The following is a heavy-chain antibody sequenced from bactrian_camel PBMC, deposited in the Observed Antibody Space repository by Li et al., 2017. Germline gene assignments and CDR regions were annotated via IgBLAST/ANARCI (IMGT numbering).Heavy chain of an antibody. CDR1: GYTRSSKC. V-gene: IGHV3S40*01. D-gene: IGHD3*01. J-gene: IGHJ6*01. CDR2: IFIGTGRT. CDR3: AAHYSISSRCTISNNFDR. Sequence: VQLVESGGGSVQSGGSLTLTCVAPGYTRSSKCIGWFRQVPGNQREWVGGIFIGTGRTYYSDSLKGRFTISQDNAKNTVFLQMDSLKPEDTGMYYCAAHYSISSRCTISNNFDRWGQGTQVTVS.